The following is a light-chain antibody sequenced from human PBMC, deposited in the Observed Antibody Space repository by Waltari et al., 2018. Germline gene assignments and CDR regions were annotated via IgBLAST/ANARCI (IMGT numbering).Light chain of an antibody. CDR2: EVR. CDR3: SSYAGANNFRV. Sequence: QSALTQPPSASGSPGQSVTISCTGTSSDVGSYNYGLWYQQHPGKAPKLRIYEVRKRPSGVPERFSGSKSGNTASLTVSGLQAEDEADYYCSSYAGANNFRVFGGGTKLTVL. J-gene: IGLJ3*02. CDR1: SSDVGSYNY. V-gene: IGLV2-8*01.